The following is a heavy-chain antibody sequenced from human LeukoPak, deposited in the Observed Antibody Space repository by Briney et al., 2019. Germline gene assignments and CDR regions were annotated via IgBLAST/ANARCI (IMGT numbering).Heavy chain of an antibody. J-gene: IGHJ3*02. V-gene: IGHV3-9*01. CDR1: GFTFDDYA. CDR2: ISWNSGSI. D-gene: IGHD2-2*01. Sequence: TGGSLRLSCAASGFTFDDYAMHWVRQAPGKGLEWVSGISWNSGSIGYVDSVKGRFTISRDNAKSSLYLQMNSLRAEDTALYYCAKALTPAAMMHDAFDIWGQGTMVTVSS. CDR3: AKALTPAAMMHDAFDI.